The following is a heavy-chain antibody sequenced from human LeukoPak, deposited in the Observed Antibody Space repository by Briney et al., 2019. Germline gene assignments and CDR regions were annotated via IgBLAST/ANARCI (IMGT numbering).Heavy chain of an antibody. CDR2: ISHGGST. CDR3: ARSYCSGGSCYSPFGY. V-gene: IGHV4-34*01. CDR1: GGSFSDYY. J-gene: IGHJ4*02. Sequence: SETLSLTCAVDGGSFSDYYWSWIRQPPGKGLEWIGEISHGGSTNYNPSLKSRVIISVHTSKNQFSLKLSSVTAADTAVYYCARSYCSGGSCYSPFGYWGQGTLVTVSS. D-gene: IGHD2-15*01.